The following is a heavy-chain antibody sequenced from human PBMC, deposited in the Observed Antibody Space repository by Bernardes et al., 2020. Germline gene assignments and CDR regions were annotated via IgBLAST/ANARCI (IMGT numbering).Heavy chain of an antibody. Sequence: ASVKVSCKASGYTFTSYAIHWVRQAPGQRLDWMGWINAGNGDTKYSQKFQGRVTITRDTSASTAYMELSSLTSEDTAVYYCARGPYSSSWIYWGQGTLVTVSS. D-gene: IGHD6-13*01. CDR1: GYTFTSYA. J-gene: IGHJ4*02. CDR3: ARGPYSSSWIY. V-gene: IGHV1-3*01. CDR2: INAGNGDT.